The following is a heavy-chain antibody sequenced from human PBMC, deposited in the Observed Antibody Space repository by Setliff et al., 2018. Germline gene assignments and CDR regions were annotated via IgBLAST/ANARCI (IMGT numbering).Heavy chain of an antibody. D-gene: IGHD6-19*01. Sequence: GESLKISCKGSGYSFSRHWIGWVRQKPGKGLEWVGIVYPGDSETRYSPSFQGQVTMSADKSISTAYLQWSGLKASDTAIYYCARRTGFAVAGFDHWGQGTLVTVSS. J-gene: IGHJ4*02. CDR2: VYPGDSET. CDR3: ARRTGFAVAGFDH. CDR1: GYSFSRHW. V-gene: IGHV5-51*01.